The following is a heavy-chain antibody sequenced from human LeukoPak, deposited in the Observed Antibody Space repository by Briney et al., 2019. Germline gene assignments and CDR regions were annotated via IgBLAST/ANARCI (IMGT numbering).Heavy chain of an antibody. CDR3: AKDLIVLGWFDP. CDR1: GFTFDDYA. Sequence: GGSLRLSCAASGFTFDDYAMHWVRQAPGTGLEWVSGISWNSGSIDYADSVKGRFTISRDNAKTPLYQQMNSLRAEDRAFYYCAKDLIVLGWFDPWGQGTLVTVSP. CDR2: ISWNSGSI. D-gene: IGHD2-21*01. J-gene: IGHJ5*02. V-gene: IGHV3-9*01.